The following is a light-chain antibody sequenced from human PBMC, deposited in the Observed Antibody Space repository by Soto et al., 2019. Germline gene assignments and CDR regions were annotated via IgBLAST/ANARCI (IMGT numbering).Light chain of an antibody. V-gene: IGKV1-33*01. CDR3: QQYDNLPIT. CDR1: HSINDW. J-gene: IGKJ5*01. CDR2: DAS. Sequence: DNPLTQSPSSLSASVGDRVTITCRARHSINDWLAWYQQKPGKAPKLLISDASNLETGVPSRFSGSRFGTDFTFTISSLQPEDIATYYCQQYDNLPITFGQGTRLEIK.